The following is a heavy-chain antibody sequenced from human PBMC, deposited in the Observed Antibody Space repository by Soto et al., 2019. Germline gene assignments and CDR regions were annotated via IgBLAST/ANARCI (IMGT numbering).Heavy chain of an antibody. J-gene: IGHJ6*02. V-gene: IGHV1-18*01. CDR2: ISIYSGNK. Sequence: ASVKVSCKPSGYSFNTYGIRWVRQAPGKGLAWMGWISIYSGNKYYEQKPQGRVTMTADQSTSRVFMELKSLRSDDKAVYYCARDLELPPTPYPDYYYGMDVWGQGTMVTVSS. CDR1: GYSFNTYG. D-gene: IGHD2-2*01. CDR3: ARDLELPPTPYPDYYYGMDV.